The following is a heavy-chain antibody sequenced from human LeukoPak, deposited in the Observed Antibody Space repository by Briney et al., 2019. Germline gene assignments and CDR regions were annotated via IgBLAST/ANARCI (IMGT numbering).Heavy chain of an antibody. CDR3: AADPYDYGDYVLGY. D-gene: IGHD4-17*01. CDR1: GFTFTSSG. Sequence: ALKVSCKACGFTFTSSGVECVRPGRGERFDWIGWIVVGSGNTNYAQKFQERVTITRDMSTSTAYMELSSLRSEDTAVYYCAADPYDYGDYVLGYWGQGTLVTVSS. V-gene: IGHV1-58*01. J-gene: IGHJ4*02. CDR2: IVVGSGNT.